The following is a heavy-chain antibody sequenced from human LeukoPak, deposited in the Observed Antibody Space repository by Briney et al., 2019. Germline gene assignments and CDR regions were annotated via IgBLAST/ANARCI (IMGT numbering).Heavy chain of an antibody. J-gene: IGHJ4*02. D-gene: IGHD2-2*01. V-gene: IGHV4-59*01. Sequence: SETLSLTCTVSGGSISSYYWSWIRQPPGKGLEWIGYIYYSGSTNYNPSLKSRVTISVDTSRNQFSLKLSSVTAADTAVYYCARVHVGVVVPAALGFDYWGQGTLVTVSS. CDR1: GGSISSYY. CDR2: IYYSGST. CDR3: ARVHVGVVVPAALGFDY.